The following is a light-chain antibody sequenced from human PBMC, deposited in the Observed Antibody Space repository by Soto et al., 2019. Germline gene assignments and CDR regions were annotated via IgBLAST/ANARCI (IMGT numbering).Light chain of an antibody. Sequence: QSALTQPASVSGSPGQSITVSCTGTKNNLGSYDLVSWYQKYPDKAPTLLIYEATKRPSGISDRFSGSKSGFTASLTIFGLRAEDEADYYCCSLEGSNALVVFGGGTKLTVL. J-gene: IGLJ2*01. CDR3: CSLEGSNALVV. V-gene: IGLV2-23*01. CDR1: KNNLGSYDL. CDR2: EAT.